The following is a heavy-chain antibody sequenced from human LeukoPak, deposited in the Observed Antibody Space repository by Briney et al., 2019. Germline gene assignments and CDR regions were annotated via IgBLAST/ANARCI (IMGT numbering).Heavy chain of an antibody. D-gene: IGHD3-10*01. CDR3: ATLHVDYYGSGSYDDAFDI. Sequence: SGGSLRLSCAASGFTFSSYWMSWVRQGLGRGLEWVANIKQDGSEKYYVDSVKGRFTISRDNAKNSLYLQMNSLRAEDTAVYYCATLHVDYYGSGSYDDAFDIWGQGTMVTVSS. J-gene: IGHJ3*02. CDR2: IKQDGSEK. CDR1: GFTFSSYW. V-gene: IGHV3-7*01.